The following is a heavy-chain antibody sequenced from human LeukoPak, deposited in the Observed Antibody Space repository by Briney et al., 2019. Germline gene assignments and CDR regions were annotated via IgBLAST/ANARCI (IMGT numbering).Heavy chain of an antibody. CDR3: ARDRTWTFDY. CDR1: GFAFNSYD. J-gene: IGHJ4*02. Sequence: GGSLRLSCAASGFAFNSYDMTWVRRAPGKGLEWVSLITTDTYYADSVRGRFTISRDNSKNTLYLQMNSLRAEDTAVYYCARDRTWTFDYWGQGTLVTVSS. D-gene: IGHD3-16*01. V-gene: IGHV3-23*01. CDR2: ITTDT.